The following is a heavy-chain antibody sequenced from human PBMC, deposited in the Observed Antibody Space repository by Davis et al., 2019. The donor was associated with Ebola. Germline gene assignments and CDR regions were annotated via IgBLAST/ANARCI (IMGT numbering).Heavy chain of an antibody. J-gene: IGHJ6*02. CDR1: GFTFSDYY. CDR2: ISSSGSTI. Sequence: GGSLRLSCAASGFTFSDYYMSWIRQAPGKGLEWVSYISSSGSTIYYADSVKGRFTISRDNAKNSLYLQMNSLRAEDTALYYCAKVGGYGDYVGRYYYGMDVWGQGTTVTVSS. CDR3: AKVGGYGDYVGRYYYGMDV. D-gene: IGHD4-17*01. V-gene: IGHV3-11*01.